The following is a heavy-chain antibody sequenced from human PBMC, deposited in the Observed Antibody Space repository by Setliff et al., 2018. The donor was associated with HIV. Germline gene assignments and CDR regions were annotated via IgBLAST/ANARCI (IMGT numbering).Heavy chain of an antibody. CDR3: ARDPHYYDSSGYYSMFDI. CDR2: ISWDGSST. D-gene: IGHD3-22*01. J-gene: IGHJ3*02. Sequence: PGGSLRLSCAASGFPFSSYEMNWVRQVPGKGLEWLSLISWDGSSTYYADSVKGRFTISRDNPKNSVYLQMSGLRVEDTAVYYCARDPHYYDSSGYYSMFDIWGQGTVVTVSS. CDR1: GFPFSSYE. V-gene: IGHV3-48*03.